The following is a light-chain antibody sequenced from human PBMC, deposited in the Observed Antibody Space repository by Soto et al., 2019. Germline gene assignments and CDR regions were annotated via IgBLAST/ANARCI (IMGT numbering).Light chain of an antibody. CDR3: MQSLQTPWT. CDR1: QSLLHSNGYNY. Sequence: DIVMTQSPLSLPVTPGEPASISCWSTQSLLHSNGYNYLDWYLQKPGQSPQLLIYLGSNRASGVPDRFSGSGSGTDFTLKISRVEADEVGVYYCMQSLQTPWTFGQGTKVDIK. J-gene: IGKJ1*01. V-gene: IGKV2-28*01. CDR2: LGS.